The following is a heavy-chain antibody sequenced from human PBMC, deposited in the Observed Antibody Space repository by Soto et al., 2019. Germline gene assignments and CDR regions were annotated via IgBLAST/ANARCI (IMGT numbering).Heavy chain of an antibody. D-gene: IGHD1-26*01. J-gene: IGHJ6*01. CDR1: GGSLSGSDW. CDR2: ICHSGGT. V-gene: IGHV4-4*02. Sequence: QLHLQESGPGLVKPSGTLSLTGDVFGGSLSGSDWWTWVRQARGKGLEWIGEICHSGGTVYTPSLGVRVTITLDKAHRQCSLTPISVTAAASAIFYYTKMPGATSPPIGFYGEDVWGQAIAVTVS. CDR3: TKMPGATSPPIGFYGEDV.